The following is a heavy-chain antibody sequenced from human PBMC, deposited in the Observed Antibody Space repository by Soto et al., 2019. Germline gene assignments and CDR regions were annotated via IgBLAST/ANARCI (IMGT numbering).Heavy chain of an antibody. CDR1: GFSLSTSGVG. D-gene: IGHD3-3*01. V-gene: IGHV2-5*02. Sequence: QITLKESGPTLVKPTQTLTLTCTFSGFSLSTSGVGVGWIRQPPGKALEWLAVLYWDDDERYSPSLKSSLTNTKDTSKSQVVLTMTNVDPVDTATYYCAHGVGSGNSAAFQHGGQGTLVTVSS. J-gene: IGHJ1*01. CDR3: AHGVGSGNSAAFQH. CDR2: LYWDDDE.